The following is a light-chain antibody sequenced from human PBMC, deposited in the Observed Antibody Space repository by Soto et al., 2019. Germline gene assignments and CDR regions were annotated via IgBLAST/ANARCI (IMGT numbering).Light chain of an antibody. Sequence: DIQMTQSPSSLSASVGDRVTITCRASESISTWLAWYQQIPGKAPKLLIYGASSLESGVPPRFSGDGSETDFTLTISSLQRDDFGTYSCQPDSRLWSFGQGTKVELE. CDR2: GAS. V-gene: IGKV1-5*03. CDR3: QPDSRLWS. J-gene: IGKJ1*01. CDR1: ESISTW.